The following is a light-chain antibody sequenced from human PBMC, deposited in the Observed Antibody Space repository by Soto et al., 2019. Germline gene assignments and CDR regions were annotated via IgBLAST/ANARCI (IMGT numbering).Light chain of an antibody. CDR2: GAS. CDR1: QSVSSN. Sequence: EIVMTQSPATLSVSPGERATLSCRASQSVSSNLAWYQQKPGQAPRLLIYGASTRATGIPARFSGSGSGTEFTLTISSLQSEDFAVYYCQEYSKWPSRTFGPGTKVEIK. J-gene: IGKJ1*01. V-gene: IGKV3-15*01. CDR3: QEYSKWPSRT.